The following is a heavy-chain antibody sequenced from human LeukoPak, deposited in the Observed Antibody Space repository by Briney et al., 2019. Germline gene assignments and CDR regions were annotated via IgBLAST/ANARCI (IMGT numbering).Heavy chain of an antibody. V-gene: IGHV3-30-3*01. J-gene: IGHJ4*02. D-gene: IGHD6-19*01. CDR1: GFTFSSYA. CDR3: ARDHTGQWLAIDY. CDR2: ISYDGSNK. Sequence: GGSLRLSCAASGFTFSSYAMHWVRQAPGKGLEWVAVISYDGSNKYYADSVKGRFTISRDNSKNTLYLQMNSLRAEDTAVYYCARDHTGQWLAIDYXGQGTLVTVSS.